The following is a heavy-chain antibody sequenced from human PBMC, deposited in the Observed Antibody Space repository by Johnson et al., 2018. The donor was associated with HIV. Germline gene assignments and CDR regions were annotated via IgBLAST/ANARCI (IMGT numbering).Heavy chain of an antibody. CDR3: AKDEQWLNDAFDI. Sequence: QEKLVESGGGVVQPGRSLRLSCVASGFTFSSYGMHWVRQAPGKGLEWVAVISYDGNNKYYADSVKGRFTISRDNSENTLYLQMNSLRAEDTAVYYCAKDEQWLNDAFDIWGQGTMVTVSS. J-gene: IGHJ3*02. D-gene: IGHD6-19*01. CDR1: GFTFSSYG. CDR2: ISYDGNNK. V-gene: IGHV3-30*18.